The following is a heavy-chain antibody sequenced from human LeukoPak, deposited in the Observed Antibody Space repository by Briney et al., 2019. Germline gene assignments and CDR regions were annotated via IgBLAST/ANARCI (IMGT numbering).Heavy chain of an antibody. CDR3: ARGPTGSWFAFYY. V-gene: IGHV3-7*03. D-gene: IGHD6-13*01. CDR1: GFTFKTFC. CDR2: IKQEGGEK. J-gene: IGHJ4*02. Sequence: PAVSLRLSCAASGFTFKTFCLSWVRQAPGRGLEWLANIKQEGGEKYYVDSVKSRLTISKENATNSLYLQQHNLIAEDTPVYYCARGPTGSWFAFYYWGQGAPVTVSS.